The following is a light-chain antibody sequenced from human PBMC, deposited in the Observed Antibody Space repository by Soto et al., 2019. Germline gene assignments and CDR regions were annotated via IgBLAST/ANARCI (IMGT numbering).Light chain of an antibody. J-gene: IGKJ1*01. V-gene: IGKV1-6*01. CDR3: LQYYNYPRT. CDR2: AAS. CDR1: QGISNE. Sequence: PMSLSPSHMPEPVGDRVTITCRASQGISNELGWYQQKPGKAPKLLIYAASSLQSGVPSRFSGSGSGTDFTLTISSLQPEDVATYYCLQYYNYPRTFGQGTKVDIK.